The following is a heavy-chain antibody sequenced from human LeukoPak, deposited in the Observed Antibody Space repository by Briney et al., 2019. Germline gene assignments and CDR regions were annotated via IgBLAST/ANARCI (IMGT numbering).Heavy chain of an antibody. CDR3: ARRAVSHRAFDI. Sequence: GSLRLSCAASGFTFSSYPMNWVRQAPGKGLEWIGEINHSGSTNYNPSLKSRVTISVDTSKNQFSLKLSSVTAADTAVYYCARRAVSHRAFDIWGQGTMVTVSS. CDR2: INHSGST. CDR1: GFTFSSYP. V-gene: IGHV4-34*01. J-gene: IGHJ3*02.